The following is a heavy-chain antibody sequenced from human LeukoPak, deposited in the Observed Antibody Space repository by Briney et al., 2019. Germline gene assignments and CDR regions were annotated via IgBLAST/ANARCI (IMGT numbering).Heavy chain of an antibody. CDR2: MNPNSGNT. D-gene: IGHD3-22*01. CDR1: GYTFTSYD. CDR3: ARGVVIDLLDYYYMDV. V-gene: IGHV1-8*03. Sequence: ASVKVSCKASGYTFTSYDINWVRQATGQGLEWMGWMNPNSGNTGYAQKFQGRVTITRNTSISTAYMELSSLRSEDTAVYYCARGVVIDLLDYYYMDVWGKGTTVTVSS. J-gene: IGHJ6*03.